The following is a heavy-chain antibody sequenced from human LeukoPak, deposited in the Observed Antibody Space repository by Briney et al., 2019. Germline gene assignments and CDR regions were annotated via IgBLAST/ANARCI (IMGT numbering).Heavy chain of an antibody. CDR1: GGSISSDSYY. CDR2: IYYNGIT. V-gene: IGHV4-39*01. CDR3: ARDHGDFVQHD. Sequence: PSETLSLTCTVSGGSISSDSYYWAWIRQPPGKELQWIGSIYYNGITHYNPSLESRVTISADTSTNEFSLKLRSVTAADTAMYYCARDHGDFVQHDWGQGTLVTVSS. D-gene: IGHD4-17*01. J-gene: IGHJ4*02.